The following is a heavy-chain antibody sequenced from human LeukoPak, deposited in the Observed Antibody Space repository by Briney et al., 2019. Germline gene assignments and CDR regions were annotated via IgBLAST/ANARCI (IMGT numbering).Heavy chain of an antibody. D-gene: IGHD2-2*01. CDR2: INHSGST. J-gene: IGHJ5*02. Sequence: PSETLSLTCAVYGGSFSGYYWSWLRQPPGKGLEWIGEINHSGSTNYNPSLKSRVTVSVDTSKNQFSLKLSSVTAADTAVYYCARVSPAKRRYCSSTSCHNWFDPWGQGTLVTVSS. CDR1: GGSFSGYY. CDR3: ARVSPAKRRYCSSTSCHNWFDP. V-gene: IGHV4-34*01.